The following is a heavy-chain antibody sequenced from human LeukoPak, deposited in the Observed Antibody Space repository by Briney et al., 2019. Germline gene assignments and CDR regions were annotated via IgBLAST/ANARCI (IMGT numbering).Heavy chain of an antibody. J-gene: IGHJ6*02. CDR2: IKSKTDGGTT. D-gene: IGHD3-10*01. CDR3: TTFDAPYYYYGMDV. V-gene: IGHV3-15*07. CDR1: GFTFSNAW. Sequence: GRSLRLSCAASGFTFSNAWMNWVRQAPGKGLEWVGRIKSKTDGGTTDYAAPVKGRFTISRDDSKNTLYLQMNSLKTEDTAVYYCTTFDAPYYYYGMDVWGQGTTVTVSS.